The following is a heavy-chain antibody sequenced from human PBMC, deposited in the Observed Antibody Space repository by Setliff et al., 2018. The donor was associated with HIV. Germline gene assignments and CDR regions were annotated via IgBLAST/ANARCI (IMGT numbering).Heavy chain of an antibody. CDR2: LNGGNGNT. D-gene: IGHD3-9*01. J-gene: IGHJ3*01. CDR1: GYTFTNFA. V-gene: IGHV1-3*01. Sequence: ASVKVSCKASGYTFTNFAIHWVRQAPGQRLEWMGWLNGGNGNTKYAQKFKGRVTITRDTSASTVYMELISLRSEDTAVYYCARGLRYFDWLTHLGAFDVWGQVTMFTVSS. CDR3: ARGLRYFDWLTHLGAFDV.